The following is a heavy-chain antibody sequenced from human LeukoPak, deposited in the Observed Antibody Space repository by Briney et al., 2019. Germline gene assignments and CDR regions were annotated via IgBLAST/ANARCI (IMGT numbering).Heavy chain of an antibody. CDR1: GGSFSGYY. CDR2: INHSGST. Sequence: SETLSLTCAVYGGSFSGYYWSWIRQPPGKGLEWIGEINHSGSTNYNPSLKSRVTISVDTSKNRFSLKLSSVTAADTAVYYCARGSPPYYYGSGSRRYFDLWGRGTLVTASS. CDR3: ARGSPPYYYGSGSRRYFDL. D-gene: IGHD3-10*01. J-gene: IGHJ2*01. V-gene: IGHV4-34*01.